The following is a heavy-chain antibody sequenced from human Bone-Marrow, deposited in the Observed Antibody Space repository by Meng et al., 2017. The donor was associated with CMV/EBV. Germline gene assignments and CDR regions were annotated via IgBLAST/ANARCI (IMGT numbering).Heavy chain of an antibody. CDR2: INSDGSST. Sequence: GESLKISCAASGFTFSSYWMHWVRQAPGKGLVWVSRINSDGSSTSYADSVKGRFSISRDNDKNTLYLQMNSLRAEDTAVYYCARTAISSTWAYYGMDVWGQGTTVTVSS. V-gene: IGHV3-74*01. CDR1: GFTFSSYW. D-gene: IGHD2-2*01. J-gene: IGHJ6*02. CDR3: ARTAISSTWAYYGMDV.